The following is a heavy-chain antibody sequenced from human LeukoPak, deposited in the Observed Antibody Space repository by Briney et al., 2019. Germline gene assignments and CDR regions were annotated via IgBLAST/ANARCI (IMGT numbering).Heavy chain of an antibody. CDR2: MNPNSGNT. CDR3: VRGRTDENYHYYYYMDV. CDR1: GGTFSSYA. V-gene: IGHV1-8*03. Sequence: GASVKVSCKASGGTFSSYAISWVRQATGHAPEWMGWMNPNSGNTGYAQKFQGRVTLTRDTSINTAYMELSSLRSEDTAVYYCVRGRTDENYHYYYYMDVWGRGTTVTVSS. J-gene: IGHJ6*03. D-gene: IGHD1-14*01.